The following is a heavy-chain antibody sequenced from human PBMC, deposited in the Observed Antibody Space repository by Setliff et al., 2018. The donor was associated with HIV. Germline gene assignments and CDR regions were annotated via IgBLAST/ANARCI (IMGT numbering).Heavy chain of an antibody. CDR2: MYHTGST. CDR3: ARDNAYYYGSGSHRYYAMDV. D-gene: IGHD3-10*01. V-gene: IGHV4-38-2*02. CDR1: GYSISSGCY. Sequence: PSETLSLTCAVSGYSISSGCYWGWIRQPPGKGLEWIGSMYHTGSTYYSPSLNSRFTISVDTSKNQISLKLSSVTAADTAVYYCARDNAYYYGSGSHRYYAMDVWGRGTTVTVSS. J-gene: IGHJ6*02.